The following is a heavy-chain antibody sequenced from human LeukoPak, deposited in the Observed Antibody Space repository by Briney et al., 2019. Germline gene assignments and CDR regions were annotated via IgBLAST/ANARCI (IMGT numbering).Heavy chain of an antibody. CDR2: IYWDDDK. V-gene: IGHV2-5*02. CDR1: GFSLNTSGVG. D-gene: IGHD4-17*01. Sequence: SGPTLVNPTQTLTLTCTFSGFSLNTSGVGVGWIRQPPGKALEWLALIYWDDDKRYSPSLKSRVTITKDTSKNQVVLRMTNMDPVDTATYYRAHSDYVSLFDLWGRGTLVTVSS. CDR3: AHSDYVSLFDL. J-gene: IGHJ2*01.